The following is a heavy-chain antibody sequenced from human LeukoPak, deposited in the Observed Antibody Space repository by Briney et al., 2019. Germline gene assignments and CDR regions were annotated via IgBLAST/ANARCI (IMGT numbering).Heavy chain of an antibody. CDR3: ARQYCSSTSCPFDY. D-gene: IGHD2-2*01. CDR1: GGSISSYY. Sequence: SETLSLTCTVSGGSISSYYWSWIRQPPGKGLEWIGYIYYSGSTNYNSSLKSRVTISVDTSKNQFSLKLSSVTAADTAVYYCARQYCSSTSCPFDYWGQGTLVTVSS. V-gene: IGHV4-59*08. CDR2: IYYSGST. J-gene: IGHJ4*02.